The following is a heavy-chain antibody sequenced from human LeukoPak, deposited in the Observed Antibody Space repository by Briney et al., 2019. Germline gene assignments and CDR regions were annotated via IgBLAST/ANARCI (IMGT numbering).Heavy chain of an antibody. D-gene: IGHD3-22*01. CDR1: GYSFTSYY. V-gene: IGHV1-46*01. CDR3: AKNGDTSGYYYVDY. Sequence: ASVKVSFKASGYSFTSYYMHWVRPAPGQGLEWMGVISPSGGSTTYAQRLKGSVTMTRDTSTSTVYMELSSLRSEDTAVYYCAKNGDTSGYYYVDYWGQGTLVTVSS. CDR2: ISPSGGST. J-gene: IGHJ4*02.